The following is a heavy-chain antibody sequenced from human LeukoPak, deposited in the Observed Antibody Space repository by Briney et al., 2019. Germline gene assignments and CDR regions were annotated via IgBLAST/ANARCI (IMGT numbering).Heavy chain of an antibody. D-gene: IGHD3-22*01. CDR1: GGTFSSYA. J-gene: IGHJ3*02. CDR2: IFPIFGTA. CDR3: ARDSSGYYYPGAFDI. V-gene: IGHV1-69*13. Sequence: ASVKVSCKASGGTFSSYAISGVRQAPGQGLEWMGGIFPIFGTANYAQKFQGRVTITADESTSTAYMELSSLRSEDTAVYYCARDSSGYYYPGAFDIWGQGTMVTVSS.